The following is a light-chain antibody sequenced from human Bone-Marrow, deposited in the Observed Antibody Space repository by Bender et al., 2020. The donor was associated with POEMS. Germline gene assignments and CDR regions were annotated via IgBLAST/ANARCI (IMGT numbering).Light chain of an antibody. CDR1: ALPKRY. CDR2: KDT. CDR3: QSSDSSGSYVV. V-gene: IGLV3-25*03. Sequence: SYELTQSPSASVSPGQTARITCSGDALPKRYAYWYQQKPGQAPVLLVYKDTRRPSGIPGRFSGSTSGTTVTLTISGVQAEDEADYYCQSSDSSGSYVVFGGGTKLSVL. J-gene: IGLJ3*02.